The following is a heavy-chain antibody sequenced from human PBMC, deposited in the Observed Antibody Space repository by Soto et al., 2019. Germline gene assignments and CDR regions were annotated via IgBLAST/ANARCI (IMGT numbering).Heavy chain of an antibody. CDR2: IKSKSDGGTT. CDR1: GFTLTNVW. Sequence: EVLLVESGGGLVKPGESLRLSCAVSGFTLTNVWMNWVRQAPGKGLEWVGRIKSKSDGGTTDYAAPVKGRFAISRDDSKNTRYLQMSSLESDDTAVYYCSHGYGQYFNSWGQGTLVTVSS. D-gene: IGHD5-18*01. V-gene: IGHV3-15*07. CDR3: SHGYGQYFNS. J-gene: IGHJ4*02.